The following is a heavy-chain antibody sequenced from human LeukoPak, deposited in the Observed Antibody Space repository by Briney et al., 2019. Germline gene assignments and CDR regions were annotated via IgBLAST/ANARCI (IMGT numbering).Heavy chain of an antibody. CDR1: GYTFTTYY. CDR3: ARGFQVPAALPSHFDY. Sequence: ASVKVSCKASGYTFTTYYMHWVRQAPGQGLEWMGIINPSGGITSYAQNFQGRVTMTRDTSTNTVYMELRSLRSEDTAVYYCARGFQVPAALPSHFDYWGQGTLVTVSS. CDR2: INPSGGIT. D-gene: IGHD2-2*01. V-gene: IGHV1-46*01. J-gene: IGHJ4*02.